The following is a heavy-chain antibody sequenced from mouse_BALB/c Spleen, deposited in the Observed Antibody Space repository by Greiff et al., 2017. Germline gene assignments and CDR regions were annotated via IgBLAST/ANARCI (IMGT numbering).Heavy chain of an antibody. CDR1: GYSITSDYA. Sequence: EVKLEESGPGLVKPSQSLSLTCTVTGYSITSDYAWNWIRQFPGNKLEWMGYISYSGSTSYNPSLKSRISITRDTSKNQFFLQLNSVTTEDTATYYCARSYFSRAMDYWGQGTSVTVSS. V-gene: IGHV3-2*02. CDR2: ISYSGST. D-gene: IGHD2-10*01. CDR3: ARSYFSRAMDY. J-gene: IGHJ4*01.